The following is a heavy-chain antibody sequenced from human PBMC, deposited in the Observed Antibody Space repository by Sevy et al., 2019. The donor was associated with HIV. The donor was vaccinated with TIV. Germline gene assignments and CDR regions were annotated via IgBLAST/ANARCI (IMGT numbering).Heavy chain of an antibody. CDR3: STDIVVQSGYSYDFSTFNPDLPHNSGADV. CDR1: GFTFRNAW. Sequence: GESLKISCTASGFTFRNAWMTWVRQVPGKGLEWVGRIGNDPDGGTTDYAAPVRGRFTISRDDSKNTMYLQMNSLKSEDTAVYYCSTDIVVQSGYSYDFSTFNPDLPHNSGADVWGQGTTVTVSS. D-gene: IGHD5-12*01. J-gene: IGHJ6*02. CDR2: IGNDPDGGTT. V-gene: IGHV3-15*04.